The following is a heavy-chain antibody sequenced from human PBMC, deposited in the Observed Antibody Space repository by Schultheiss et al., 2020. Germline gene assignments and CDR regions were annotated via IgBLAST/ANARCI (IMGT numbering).Heavy chain of an antibody. D-gene: IGHD4-17*01. CDR1: GGSISSYY. CDR2: IYYSGST. Sequence: SETLSLTCTVSGGSISSYYWSWIRQPPGKGLEWIGSIYYSGSTNYNPSLKSRVTISVDTSKNQFSLKLSSVTAADTAVYYCASSLFHDYGDYEQWYYFDYWGQGTLVTVSS. J-gene: IGHJ4*02. V-gene: IGHV4-59*01. CDR3: ASSLFHDYGDYEQWYYFDY.